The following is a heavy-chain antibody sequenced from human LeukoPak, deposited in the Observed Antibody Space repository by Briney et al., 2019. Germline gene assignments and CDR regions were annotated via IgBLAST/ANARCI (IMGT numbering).Heavy chain of an antibody. V-gene: IGHV4-39*01. Sequence: SETLSLTCTVSGGSISSSSYYWGWIRQPPGKGLEWIGSIYYSGSTYYNPSLKSRVTISVDTSKNQFSLKLSSVTAADTAVYYCARGSNNYGSGNYLSYGYYFDYWGQGTLVTVSS. CDR2: IYYSGST. CDR3: ARGSNNYGSGNYLSYGYYFDY. J-gene: IGHJ4*02. D-gene: IGHD3-10*01. CDR1: GGSISSSSYY.